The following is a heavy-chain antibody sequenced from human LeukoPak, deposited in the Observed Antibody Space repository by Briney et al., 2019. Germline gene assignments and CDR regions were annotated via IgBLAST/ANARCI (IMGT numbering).Heavy chain of an antibody. CDR2: IYHSGST. Sequence: SETLSLTCTVSGGSISSGGYYWSWIRQPPGKGLEWIGYIYHSGSTYYNPSLKSRVTISVDRSKNQFSLKLSSVTAADTAMYYCARVYSSSPGDYFDYWGQGTLVTVSS. J-gene: IGHJ4*02. CDR3: ARVYSSSPGDYFDY. V-gene: IGHV4-30-2*01. CDR1: GGSISSGGYY. D-gene: IGHD6-6*01.